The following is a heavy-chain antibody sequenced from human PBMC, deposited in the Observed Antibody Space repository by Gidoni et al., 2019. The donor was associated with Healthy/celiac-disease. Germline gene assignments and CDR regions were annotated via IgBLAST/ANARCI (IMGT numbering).Heavy chain of an antibody. CDR1: GYTFTTYA. Sequence: QVSLVQSGAAVTKPAASVKVSFKASGYTFTTYAMHWVRQAPGQRLEWMGWINAGNGNTKYSQKFQGRVTITRDTSASTAYMELSSLRSEDTAVYYCARDRYSLYGMDVWGQGTTVTVSS. CDR2: INAGNGNT. J-gene: IGHJ6*02. CDR3: ARDRYSLYGMDV. D-gene: IGHD5-12*01. V-gene: IGHV1-3*01.